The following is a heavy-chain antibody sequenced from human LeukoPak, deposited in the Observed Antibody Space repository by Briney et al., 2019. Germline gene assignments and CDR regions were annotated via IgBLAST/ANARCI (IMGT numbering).Heavy chain of an antibody. V-gene: IGHV3-23*01. CDR3: AKILSGTYSFDM. CDR2: ISGNSVTI. D-gene: IGHD1-26*01. J-gene: IGHJ4*02. CDR1: GSTFSPYP. Sequence: GESLRLSCTASGSTFSPYPMTWVRQAPGQGLEWVSAISGNSVTIYYADSVKGRFTISRDNSKNTLYLQMYSLRAEDTAVYYCAKILSGTYSFDMWGQGTLVTVSS.